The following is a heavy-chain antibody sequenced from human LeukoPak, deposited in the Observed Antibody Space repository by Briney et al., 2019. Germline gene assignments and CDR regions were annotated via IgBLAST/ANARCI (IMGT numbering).Heavy chain of an antibody. J-gene: IGHJ4*02. D-gene: IGHD5-12*01. Sequence: SETLSLTCTVSGGSISSYYWSWIRQPPGKGLEWIGYIYYSGSTNYNPSLKSRVTISVDTSKIQFSLKLSSVTAADTAVYHCATNAGGYREAPFDYWGQGTLVTVSS. CDR2: IYYSGST. CDR1: GGSISSYY. V-gene: IGHV4-59*01. CDR3: ATNAGGYREAPFDY.